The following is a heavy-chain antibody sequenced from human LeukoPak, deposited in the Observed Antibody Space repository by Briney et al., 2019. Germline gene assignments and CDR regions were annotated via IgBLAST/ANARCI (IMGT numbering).Heavy chain of an antibody. J-gene: IGHJ4*02. CDR1: GFTFSSYT. D-gene: IGHD3-9*01. CDR2: ITTSDGNT. CDR3: AKLMAGLRYFDWLFADY. Sequence: GGSLRLSCAASGFTFSSYTMSWVRQAPGKGLEWVSTITTSDGNTYYADSVKGRFTVSRDNSKNTLFLQMNSLRAEDTAVYYCAKLMAGLRYFDWLFADYWGQGTLVTVSS. V-gene: IGHV3-23*01.